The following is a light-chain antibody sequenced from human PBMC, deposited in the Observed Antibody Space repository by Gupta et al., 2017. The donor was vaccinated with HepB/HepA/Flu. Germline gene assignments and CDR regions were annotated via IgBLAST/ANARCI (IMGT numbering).Light chain of an antibody. CDR1: QSVATY. CDR2: DAS. J-gene: IGKJ3*01. CDR3: QQRSNWPLFT. Sequence: EIVLTQSPATLSLSPGERATLSCSATQSVATYLAWYQHKPGQAPRLLIYDASNRAPGIPARFSGSGSGTDFTLTISSLEPEDFAIYYCQQRSNWPLFTFGHGTKVDIK. V-gene: IGKV3-11*01.